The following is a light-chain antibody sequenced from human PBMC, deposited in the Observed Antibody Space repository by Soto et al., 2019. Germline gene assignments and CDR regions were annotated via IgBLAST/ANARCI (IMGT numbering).Light chain of an antibody. CDR2: DAS. CDR1: QSISDT. CDR3: QQYGSSPLT. Sequence: EIVMTHSPATLSVSPCGRATLSFRASQSISDTLAWYQQKPGQAPRLLIYDASTRATGIPARFSGSGSGTDFTLTISRLEPEDFAVYYCQQYGSSPLTFGGGTKVDIK. J-gene: IGKJ4*01. V-gene: IGKV3-15*01.